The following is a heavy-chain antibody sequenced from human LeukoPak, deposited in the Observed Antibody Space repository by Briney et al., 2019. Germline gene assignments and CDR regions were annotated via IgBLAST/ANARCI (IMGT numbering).Heavy chain of an antibody. Sequence: SQTLSLTCTVSGGSLSSGGYYWSWIRQHPGTGLEWLGYIYYSGSTYYNPSLKSRVTISVDTSKNQFSLKLSSVTAADTAVYYCARTSFWSGYYPDFDYFDYWGQGTLVTVSS. CDR2: IYYSGST. CDR1: GGSLSSGGYY. J-gene: IGHJ4*02. V-gene: IGHV4-31*03. D-gene: IGHD3-3*01. CDR3: ARTSFWSGYYPDFDYFDY.